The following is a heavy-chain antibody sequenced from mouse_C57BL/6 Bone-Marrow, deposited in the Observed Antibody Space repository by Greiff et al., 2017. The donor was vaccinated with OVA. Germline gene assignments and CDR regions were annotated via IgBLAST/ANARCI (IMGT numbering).Heavy chain of an antibody. CDR2: ISSGGSYT. Sequence: EVHLVESGGDLVKPGGSLKLSCAASGFTFSSYGMSWVRQTPDKRLEWVATISSGGSYTYYPDSVKGRFTISRDNAKNTLYLQMSSLKSEDTARYYCARHLLSGFAYWGQGTLVTVSA. CDR1: GFTFSSYG. CDR3: ARHLLSGFAY. V-gene: IGHV5-6*01. J-gene: IGHJ3*01.